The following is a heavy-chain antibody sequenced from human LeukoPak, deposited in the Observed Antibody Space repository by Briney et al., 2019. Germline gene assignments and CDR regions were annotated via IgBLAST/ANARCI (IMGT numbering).Heavy chain of an antibody. J-gene: IGHJ4*02. D-gene: IGHD3-10*01. CDR2: INHSGGS. V-gene: IGHV4-34*01. CDR1: GGSFSGYY. CDR3: ARSYNRVVLLYY. Sequence: PSETLSLTRAVYGGSFSGYYWTWIRQPPGKGLEWIGEINHSGGSNYNPSLKSRVTISVDTSKNQFSLKLTSVTAADTAVYYCARSYNRVVLLYYWGQGTLVTVSS.